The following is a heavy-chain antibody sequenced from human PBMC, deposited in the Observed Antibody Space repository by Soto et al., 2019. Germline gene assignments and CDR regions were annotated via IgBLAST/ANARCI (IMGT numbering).Heavy chain of an antibody. V-gene: IGHV3-23*01. CDR3: ARSLFIAATDTEPFDS. J-gene: IGHJ4*02. CDR1: GCTFSSYA. Sequence: PGGSLSLSCAASGCTFSSYAVSWVRQAPGKGLEWVSAISGGGNDRFYADSVKGRFTISRDNSRNTLYLHMHSLTAEDTAVHYCARSLFIAATDTEPFDSWGQGTLVNVSS. D-gene: IGHD6-13*01. CDR2: ISGGGNDR.